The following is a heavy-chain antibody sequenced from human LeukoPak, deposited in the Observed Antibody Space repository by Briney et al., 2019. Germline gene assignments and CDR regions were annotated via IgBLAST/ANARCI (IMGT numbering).Heavy chain of an antibody. V-gene: IGHV3-64D*06. Sequence: GGSLRLSCSVSGFTFSTYVMHWVRQAPGKGLEYVSAISSNGDSTYYADSVKGRFTISRDNSKNTLYLQMSSLRADDTAVYYCVRGAGYWGQGTLVTVSS. CDR1: GFTFSTYV. CDR3: VRGAGY. J-gene: IGHJ4*02. CDR2: ISSNGDST.